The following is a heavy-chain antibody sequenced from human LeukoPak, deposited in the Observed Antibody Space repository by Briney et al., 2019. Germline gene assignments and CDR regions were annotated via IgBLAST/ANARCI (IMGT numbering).Heavy chain of an antibody. CDR2: ISAYNGNT. Sequence: ASVKVSCKASGYTFTSYGISWVRQAPGQGLEWMGWISAYNGNTNYAQKLQGRVTMTTDTSTSTAYMELRSLRSDDTAVYYCARVGGYCSSTSCYSSSWSPPAYFDYWGQGTLVTVSS. J-gene: IGHJ4*02. V-gene: IGHV1-18*01. D-gene: IGHD2-2*02. CDR3: ARVGGYCSSTSCYSSSWSPPAYFDY. CDR1: GYTFTSYG.